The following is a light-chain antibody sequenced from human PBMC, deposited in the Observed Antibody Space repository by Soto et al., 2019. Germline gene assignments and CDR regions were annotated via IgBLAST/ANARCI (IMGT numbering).Light chain of an antibody. J-gene: IGKJ1*01. Sequence: ETVMTQSPATLSVSPGERATLSCRASQSVSSNLVWYQQKPGQAPRLLIYDASTRATGIPARFSGSGSGTEFTLTISSLQSEDFAVYYCQQYNNWPRTFGQGTKVEIK. CDR3: QQYNNWPRT. CDR2: DAS. CDR1: QSVSSN. V-gene: IGKV3-15*01.